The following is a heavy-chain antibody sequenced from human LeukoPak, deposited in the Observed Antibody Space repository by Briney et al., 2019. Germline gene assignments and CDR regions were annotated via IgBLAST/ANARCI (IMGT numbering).Heavy chain of an antibody. V-gene: IGHV4-39*01. Sequence: PSETLSLTCTVSGXSISSNSDFWGWVRQPPGRGLEWIGSIYYRGNTYYNPSLKSRVTISVDTSKNQFSLKLNSVTAADTAVYHCGRHPQTLAVAVPKRLWEVREWGQGALVTVSS. CDR2: IYYRGNT. CDR3: GRHPQTLAVAVPKRLWEVRE. J-gene: IGHJ4*02. D-gene: IGHD3-16*01. CDR1: GXSISSNSDF.